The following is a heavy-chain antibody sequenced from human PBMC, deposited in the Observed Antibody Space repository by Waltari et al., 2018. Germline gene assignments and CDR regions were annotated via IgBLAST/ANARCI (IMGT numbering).Heavy chain of an antibody. CDR3: ARGVAKYSSGWYAWY. V-gene: IGHV3-48*04. CDR2: ISSSSSTI. D-gene: IGHD6-19*01. CDR1: GFTFSSYS. Sequence: EVQLVESGGGLVQPGGSLRLSCAASGFTFSSYSMNWVRQAPGKGLEWVSYISSSSSTIYYADSVKGRFTISRDNAKNSLYLQMNSLRAEDTAVYYCARGVAKYSSGWYAWYWGQGTLVTVSS. J-gene: IGHJ4*02.